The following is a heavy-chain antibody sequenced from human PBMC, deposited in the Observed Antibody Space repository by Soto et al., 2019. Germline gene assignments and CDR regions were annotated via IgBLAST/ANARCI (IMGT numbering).Heavy chain of an antibody. CDR2: TYYRSNWRH. CDR1: GDSVSSNTAA. V-gene: IGHV6-1*01. D-gene: IGHD6-19*01. J-gene: IGHJ4*02. Sequence: SQTLSLTCAISGDSVSSNTAAWNWIRSSPSRGLEWLGRTYYRSNWRHDYAVSVKSRITVNPDTSKNHFSLQLNSVTPDNTAVYYCARGVAGSGFDLWGQGTLVTVSS. CDR3: ARGVAGSGFDL.